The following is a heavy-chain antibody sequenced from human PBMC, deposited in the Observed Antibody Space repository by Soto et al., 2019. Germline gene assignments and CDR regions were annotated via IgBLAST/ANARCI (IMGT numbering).Heavy chain of an antibody. J-gene: IGHJ4*02. CDR2: IFYSGST. CDR1: GGSISSYY. V-gene: IGHV4-59*01. Sequence: SETLSLTCTVSGGSISSYYWSWIRQPPVRGLEWIGYIFYSGSTNYNPSLKSRVTISVDTSKNQFSLKLSSVTSADTAVYYCARGHTSGVFDYWVQGTLVTVSS. CDR3: ARGHTSGVFDY. D-gene: IGHD2-8*01.